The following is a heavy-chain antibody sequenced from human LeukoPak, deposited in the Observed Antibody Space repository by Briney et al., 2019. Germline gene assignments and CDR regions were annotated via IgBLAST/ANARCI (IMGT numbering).Heavy chain of an antibody. Sequence: GGSLSLSCGASGFTLDDYAIQWVRRSPGKGVEGGSCIIWKSGSIGYADSVEGRFTISRHNPKNSLYLQIDNLRSEHTALYYCANDLSVGATPYSFEYWGQGTLVTVSS. D-gene: IGHD1-26*01. V-gene: IGHV3-9*01. CDR2: IIWKSGSI. CDR1: GFTLDDYA. CDR3: ANDLSVGATPYSFEY. J-gene: IGHJ4*02.